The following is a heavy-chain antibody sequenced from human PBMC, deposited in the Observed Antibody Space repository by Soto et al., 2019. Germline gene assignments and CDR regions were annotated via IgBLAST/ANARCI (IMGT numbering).Heavy chain of an antibody. D-gene: IGHD3-22*01. V-gene: IGHV1-69*13. Sequence: ASVKVSCKASGGTFSSYAISWVRQAPGQGPEWMGGIIPIFGTANYAQKFQGRVTITADESTSTAYMELSSLRSEDTAVYYCASRYYDSSGYLPASMDVWGQGTTVTVSS. J-gene: IGHJ6*02. CDR3: ASRYYDSSGYLPASMDV. CDR2: IIPIFGTA. CDR1: GGTFSSYA.